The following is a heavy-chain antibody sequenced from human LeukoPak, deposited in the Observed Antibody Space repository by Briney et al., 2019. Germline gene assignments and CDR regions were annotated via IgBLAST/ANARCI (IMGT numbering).Heavy chain of an antibody. D-gene: IGHD3-10*01. CDR1: GYSFTSNW. J-gene: IGHJ4*02. CDR3: ARRGFGELTANDY. Sequence: GESLKISCKGSGYSFTSNWIGWVRQMPGKGLEWMGIIYPGDSDTRYSPSFQGQVTISADKSISTAYLQWSNLKASDTAMYYCARRGFGELTANDYWGQGTLVTVSS. CDR2: IYPGDSDT. V-gene: IGHV5-51*01.